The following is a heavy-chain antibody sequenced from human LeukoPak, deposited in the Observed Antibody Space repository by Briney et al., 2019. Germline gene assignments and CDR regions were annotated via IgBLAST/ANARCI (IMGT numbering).Heavy chain of an antibody. J-gene: IGHJ4*02. V-gene: IGHV3-30-3*01. CDR3: ARAPSSGWYYFDY. CDR1: GFTFSTYS. D-gene: IGHD6-19*01. CDR2: ISYDGSNK. Sequence: GRSLRLSCAASGFTFSTYSMHWVRQAPGKGLEWVALISYDGSNKYYADSEKGRFTISRDNSKNTLYLQMNSLRAEDTAVYYCARAPSSGWYYFDYWGQGTLVTVSS.